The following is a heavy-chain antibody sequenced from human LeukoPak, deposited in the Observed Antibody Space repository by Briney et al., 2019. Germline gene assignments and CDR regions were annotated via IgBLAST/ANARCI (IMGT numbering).Heavy chain of an antibody. Sequence: SETLSLTCAVYGGSFSGYYWSWIRQPPGKGLEWIGEINHSGSTNYNPSLKSRVTISVDTSKNQFPLKLSSVTAADTAVYYCARGTYDFWSGYSTHTGYNWFDPWGQGTLVTVSS. CDR2: INHSGST. J-gene: IGHJ5*02. CDR1: GGSFSGYY. D-gene: IGHD3-3*01. CDR3: ARGTYDFWSGYSTHTGYNWFDP. V-gene: IGHV4-34*01.